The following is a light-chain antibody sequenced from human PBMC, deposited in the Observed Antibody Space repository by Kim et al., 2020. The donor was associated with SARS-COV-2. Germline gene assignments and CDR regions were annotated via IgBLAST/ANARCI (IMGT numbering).Light chain of an antibody. CDR3: QQYGSSPPSYS. J-gene: IGKJ2*03. CDR2: GAS. CDR1: QSVSSSY. Sequence: PGERATLSCRASQSVSSSYLAWYQQKPGQAPRLLIYGASSRATGIPDRFSGSGSGTDFTLTISRLEPEDFAVYYCQQYGSSPPSYSFGQGTKLEI. V-gene: IGKV3-20*01.